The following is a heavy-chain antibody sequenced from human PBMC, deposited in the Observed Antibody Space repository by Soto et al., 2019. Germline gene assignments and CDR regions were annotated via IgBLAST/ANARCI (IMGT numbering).Heavy chain of an antibody. Sequence: PGGSLRLSCAASGFTFSDYYMSWIRQAPGKGLEWVSYISSSGSTIYYADSVKGRFTISRDNAKNSLYLQMNSLRAEDTAVYYCAREGIAAAGAYYYYYMDVWGKGTTVTVSS. V-gene: IGHV3-11*01. CDR1: GFTFSDYY. D-gene: IGHD6-13*01. J-gene: IGHJ6*03. CDR3: AREGIAAAGAYYYYYMDV. CDR2: ISSSGSTI.